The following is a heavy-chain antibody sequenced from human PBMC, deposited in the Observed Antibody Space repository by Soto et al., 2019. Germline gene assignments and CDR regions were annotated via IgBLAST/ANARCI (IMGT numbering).Heavy chain of an antibody. CDR3: ARDGYGYNSFDN. CDR2: IKEDGGGK. V-gene: IGHV3-7*01. Sequence: EVQLVESGGGSVQPGGSLRLSCATSGFTLRNYWMVWVRQAPGKGLEWVANIKEDGGGKYFGDSVRGRFTVSRDNAKNSLYLQMNNLRAEDTAVYYCARDGYGYNSFDNWGQGTLGTVSS. D-gene: IGHD3-16*02. J-gene: IGHJ4*02. CDR1: GFTLRNYW.